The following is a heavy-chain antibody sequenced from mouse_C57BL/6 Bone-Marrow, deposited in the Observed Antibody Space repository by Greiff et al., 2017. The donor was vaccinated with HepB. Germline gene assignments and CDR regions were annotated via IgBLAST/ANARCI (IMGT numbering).Heavy chain of an antibody. CDR1: GYTFTRYW. Sequence: QVQLQQPGAELVKPGASVKLSCKASGYTFTRYWMHWVKQRPGQGLEWIGMIHPNSGSTNYNEKFKSKATLTVDKSSSKAYMQLSSLTSEDAAVYYCASAGYWYFDVWGTGTTVTVSS. V-gene: IGHV1-64*01. CDR2: IHPNSGST. J-gene: IGHJ1*03. D-gene: IGHD3-1*01. CDR3: ASAGYWYFDV.